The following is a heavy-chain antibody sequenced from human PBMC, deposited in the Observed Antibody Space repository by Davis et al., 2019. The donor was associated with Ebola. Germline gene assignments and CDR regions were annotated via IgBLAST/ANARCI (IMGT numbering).Heavy chain of an antibody. D-gene: IGHD2-15*01. CDR2: ISNSGSTI. J-gene: IGHJ6*04. V-gene: IGHV3-11*01. Sequence: PGGSLRLSCAASGFTFSDYYMSWIRQAPGKGLEWLSDISNSGSTIFYVDSVKGRFTISRDNAKSSLYLQLNSLRAEDTAVYYCARAAYCSGGSCYFYGMDVWGKGTTVTVSS. CDR3: ARAAYCSGGSCYFYGMDV. CDR1: GFTFSDYY.